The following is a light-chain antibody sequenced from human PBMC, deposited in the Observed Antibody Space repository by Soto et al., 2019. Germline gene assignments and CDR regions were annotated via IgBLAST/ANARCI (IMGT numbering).Light chain of an antibody. V-gene: IGKV3-20*01. Sequence: ENVLTQSPGTLSLSPGERGTLSCRASQSVSSNYLAWYQQKPGQAPRLLIYGASSRATGIPDRFSGSGSGTDFTLTISRLEPEDFAVYYCQQYNNWPLTFGGGTKVDIK. CDR3: QQYNNWPLT. CDR1: QSVSSNY. CDR2: GAS. J-gene: IGKJ4*01.